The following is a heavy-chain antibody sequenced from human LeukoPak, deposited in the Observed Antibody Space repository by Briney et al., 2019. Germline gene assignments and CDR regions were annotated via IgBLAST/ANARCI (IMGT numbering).Heavy chain of an antibody. CDR1: GFTFSYYS. CDR2: ISSSSSYI. CDR3: ARDSGSYYPEYFQY. V-gene: IGHV3-21*01. J-gene: IGHJ1*01. D-gene: IGHD1-26*01. Sequence: GGSLRLSCAASGFTFSYYSMNWVRQAPGKGLEWVSSISSSSSYINYADSVKGRFTISRDNAKKSLYLQMNSLRAEDTAVYYCARDSGSYYPEYFQYWGQGTLVTVSS.